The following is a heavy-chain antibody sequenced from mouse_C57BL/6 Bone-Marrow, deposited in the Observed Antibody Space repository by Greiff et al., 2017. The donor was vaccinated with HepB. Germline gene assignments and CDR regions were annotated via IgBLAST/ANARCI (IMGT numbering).Heavy chain of an antibody. CDR1: GYTFTDYY. CDR2: INPYNGGT. CDR3: ASPAYYSIYYFDY. D-gene: IGHD2-5*01. V-gene: IGHV1-19*01. Sequence: EVQLQQSGPVLVKPGASVKMSCKASGYTFTDYYMNWVKQSHGKSLEWIGVINPYNGGTSYNQKFKGKATLTVDKSSSTAYMVLNSLTSEDSAVYYCASPAYYSIYYFDYWGQGTTLTVSS. J-gene: IGHJ2*01.